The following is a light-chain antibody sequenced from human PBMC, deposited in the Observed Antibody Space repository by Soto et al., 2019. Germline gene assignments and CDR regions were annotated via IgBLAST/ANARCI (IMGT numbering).Light chain of an antibody. V-gene: IGLV2-11*01. CDR1: SSDVGGYNF. CDR3: CSYAGSSTHV. CDR2: DVT. Sequence: QSVLTQSRSVSGSPGQSVTISCTGTSSDVGGYNFVSWYQQYPGKAPKLIIYDVTKRPSGVPDRFSGSKSGNTASLTISGLQTDDEADYYCCSYAGSSTHVFRTGTKVTVL. J-gene: IGLJ1*01.